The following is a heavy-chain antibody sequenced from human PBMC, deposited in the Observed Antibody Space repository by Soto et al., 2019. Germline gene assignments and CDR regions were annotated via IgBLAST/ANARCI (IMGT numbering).Heavy chain of an antibody. CDR3: GRAISGYVT. J-gene: IGHJ4*02. CDR2: INAGNGDT. Sequence: QVQLVQSGAEMKKPGASVKLSCKASGITYNTYAIHWVRQAPGQGLEWMGWINAGNGDTRYSQNFQGRVTLTRDTSASTVYMDLDSLKFEDTGVYYCGRAISGYVTWGQGTLVTVSS. D-gene: IGHD5-12*01. V-gene: IGHV1-3*01. CDR1: GITYNTYA.